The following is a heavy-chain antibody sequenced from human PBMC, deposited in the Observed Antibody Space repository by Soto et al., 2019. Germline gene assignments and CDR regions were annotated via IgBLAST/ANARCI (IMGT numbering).Heavy chain of an antibody. CDR1: GYSFTSYW. J-gene: IGHJ6*02. V-gene: IGHV5-51*01. CDR2: IYPGDSDT. D-gene: IGHD3-10*01. Sequence: PGESLKISCKGSGYSFTSYWIGWVRQMPGKGLEWMGIIYPGDSDTRYSPSFQGQVTISADKSISTAYLQWSSLKASDTAMYYCARHQPLYYYGSGSYGMDVWGQGTTVTVSS. CDR3: ARHQPLYYYGSGSYGMDV.